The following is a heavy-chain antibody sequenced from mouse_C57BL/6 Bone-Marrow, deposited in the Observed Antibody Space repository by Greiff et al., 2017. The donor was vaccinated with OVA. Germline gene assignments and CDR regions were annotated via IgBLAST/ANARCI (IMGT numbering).Heavy chain of an antibody. CDR3: ANSNHAMDY. J-gene: IGHJ4*01. D-gene: IGHD2-5*01. CDR2: IYPRSGNT. Sequence: VKVVESGAELARPGASVKLSCKASGYTFTSYGISWVKQRTGQGLEWIGEIYPRSGNTYYNEKFKGKATLTADKSSSTAYMELRSLTSEDSAVYFCANSNHAMDYWGQGTSVTVSS. V-gene: IGHV1-81*01. CDR1: GYTFTSYG.